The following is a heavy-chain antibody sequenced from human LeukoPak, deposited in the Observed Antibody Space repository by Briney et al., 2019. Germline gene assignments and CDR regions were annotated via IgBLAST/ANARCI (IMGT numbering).Heavy chain of an antibody. CDR1: GYSFATYW. D-gene: IGHD2-21*01. Sequence: GESLKISCKGSGYSFATYWIGWVRQMPGKGLEWMGIIYPGDSDTRYNPSFQGQVTISADKSISTAFLQWSSLKASDTAMYYCARRGYCGGDCYSDYWGQGTLVTVSS. V-gene: IGHV5-51*01. J-gene: IGHJ4*02. CDR2: IYPGDSDT. CDR3: ARRGYCGGDCYSDY.